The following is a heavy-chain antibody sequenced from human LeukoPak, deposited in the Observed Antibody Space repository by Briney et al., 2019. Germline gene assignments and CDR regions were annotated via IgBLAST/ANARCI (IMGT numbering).Heavy chain of an antibody. CDR2: IYHSGST. D-gene: IGHD3-10*01. CDR3: ARDPPPYGSGP. Sequence: SETLSLTCTVSGYSISSGYYWGWIRQPPGKGLEWIGSIYHSGSTYYNPSLKSRVTISVDTSKNQFSLKLSSVTAADTAVYYCARDPPPYGSGPWGQGTLVTVSS. CDR1: GYSISSGYY. V-gene: IGHV4-38-2*02. J-gene: IGHJ4*02.